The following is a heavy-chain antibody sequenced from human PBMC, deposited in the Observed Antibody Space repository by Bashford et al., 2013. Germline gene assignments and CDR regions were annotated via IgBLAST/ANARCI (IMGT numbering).Heavy chain of an antibody. CDR1: RDSFDSDW. D-gene: IGHD2-15*01. V-gene: IGHV5-51*01. J-gene: IGHJ4*02. CDR2: IYPGDSDI. CDR3: ATLRATLEHDY. Sequence: ESLKISCKDSRDSFDSDWIGWVRQMPGKGLEWMGIIYPGDSDIKYNPSFQGQVTISADKSIATAYLQWSSLKASDTAIYYCATLRATLEHDYWGQGTLVTVSS.